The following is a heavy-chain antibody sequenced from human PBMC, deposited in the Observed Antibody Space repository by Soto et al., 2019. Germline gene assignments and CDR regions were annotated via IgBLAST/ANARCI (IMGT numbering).Heavy chain of an antibody. CDR1: GSSFTNYG. Sequence: QDQLVQSGVEVKKPGASVKVSCKASGSSFTNYGITWVRQAPGQGFEWMGWISAYNGNTNYAQKFQGRVTMATAASTSTAYLELRSLRSDDTAVYYCARDRGVAPPVAGNTHYYYYMDVWGKGTTVTVSS. CDR3: ARDRGVAPPVAGNTHYYYYMDV. CDR2: ISAYNGNT. J-gene: IGHJ6*03. V-gene: IGHV1-18*01. D-gene: IGHD6-19*01.